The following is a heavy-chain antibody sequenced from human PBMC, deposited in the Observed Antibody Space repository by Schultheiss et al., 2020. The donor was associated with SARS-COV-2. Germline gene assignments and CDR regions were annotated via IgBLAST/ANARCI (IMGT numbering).Heavy chain of an antibody. CDR2: ISSISSYI. Sequence: GGSLRLSCAASGFTFSSYSMNWVRQAPGKGLEWVSSISSISSYIYYADSVKGRFTISRDNAKNSLYLQMNSLRAEDTTVYYCARDLPPDYGSGTMGYFDYWGQGTLVTVSS. CDR1: GFTFSSYS. J-gene: IGHJ4*02. CDR3: ARDLPPDYGSGTMGYFDY. V-gene: IGHV3-21*01. D-gene: IGHD3-10*01.